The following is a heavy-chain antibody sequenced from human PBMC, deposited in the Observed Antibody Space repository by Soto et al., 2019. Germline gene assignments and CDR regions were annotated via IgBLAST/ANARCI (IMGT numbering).Heavy chain of an antibody. CDR2: IKQDGSEK. Sequence: GGSLRLSCAASGFTFSSYWMSWVRQAPGKGLEWVANIKQDGSEKYYVDSVKGRFTISRDNAKNSLYLQMNSLRAEDTAVYYCAIAGSYYDFWSGYYSHYYYYGMDVWGQGTTVTVSS. CDR3: AIAGSYYDFWSGYYSHYYYYGMDV. V-gene: IGHV3-7*05. CDR1: GFTFSSYW. J-gene: IGHJ6*02. D-gene: IGHD3-3*01.